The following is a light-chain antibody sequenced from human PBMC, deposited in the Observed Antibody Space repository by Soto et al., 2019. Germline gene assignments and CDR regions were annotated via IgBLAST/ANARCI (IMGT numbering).Light chain of an antibody. CDR1: QSVSSN. Sequence: EIVMTQSPVTLSVSPGERVTLSCRASQSVSSNLAWYQQKPGQAPSLLIYGAFTRATGIPARFSGTGSGTEFTLTISSLQSEDFALYYCPQYNDWPLPFGQGTKVDIK. J-gene: IGKJ1*01. V-gene: IGKV3-15*01. CDR2: GAF. CDR3: PQYNDWPLP.